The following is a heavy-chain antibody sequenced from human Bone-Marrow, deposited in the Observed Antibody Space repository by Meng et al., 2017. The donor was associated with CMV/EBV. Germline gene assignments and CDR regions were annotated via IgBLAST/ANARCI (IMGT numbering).Heavy chain of an antibody. V-gene: IGHV3-74*01. D-gene: IGHD1-26*01. J-gene: IGHJ4*02. CDR3: VRIMVGATGGDY. Sequence: GESLKISCAASGFTFNNHWMHWVRQAPGKGLVWVSRINTDGNSLSHADSVKGRFTISRDNAKNTVYLQMNSLRDEDTAGYYCVRIMVGATGGDYWGLGALFTVSS. CDR1: GFTFNNHW. CDR2: INTDGNSL.